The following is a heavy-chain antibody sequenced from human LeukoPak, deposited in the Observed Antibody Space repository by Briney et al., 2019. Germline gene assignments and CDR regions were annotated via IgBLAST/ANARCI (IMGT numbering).Heavy chain of an antibody. J-gene: IGHJ3*02. CDR2: ISYDGSNK. Sequence: GGSLRLSCAASGFTFSSYGMHWVRQAPGKGLEWVAVISYDGSNKYYADSVKGRFTISRDNAKNSLYLQMNSLRAEDTAVYYCARDRVWNAELWFGESVAGAFDIWGQGTMVTVSS. CDR3: ARDRVWNAELWFGESVAGAFDI. CDR1: GFTFSSYG. D-gene: IGHD3-10*01. V-gene: IGHV3-30*03.